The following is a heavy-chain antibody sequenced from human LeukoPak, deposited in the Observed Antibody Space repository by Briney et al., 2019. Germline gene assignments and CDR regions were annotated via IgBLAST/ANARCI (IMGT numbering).Heavy chain of an antibody. J-gene: IGHJ4*02. CDR2: IYYSGST. Sequence: PSETLSLTCTVSGGSISSGGYYWSWIRQHPGKGLEWIGYIYYSGSTYYNPSLKSRVTISVDTSKNQFSLKLSSVTAADTAVYYCARVSYDFWSGSGYFDYWGQGTLVTVSS. D-gene: IGHD3-3*01. CDR1: GGSISSGGYY. V-gene: IGHV4-31*03. CDR3: ARVSYDFWSGSGYFDY.